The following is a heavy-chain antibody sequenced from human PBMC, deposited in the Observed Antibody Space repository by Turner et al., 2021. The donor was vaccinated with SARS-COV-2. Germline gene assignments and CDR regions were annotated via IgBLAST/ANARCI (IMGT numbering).Heavy chain of an antibody. CDR2: ISVYNGNT. V-gene: IGHV1-18*04. J-gene: IGHJ4*02. CDR3: AREGEGGGGGYYY. Sequence: QVQLVQSGAEVKKPGASVKVSCKASGYTFTSYGISWVRQAPGQGLEWMGWISVYNGNTMYPQKVQGRVTVTTDTSTSTAYIELRSLRSDDTAVYYCAREGEGGGGGYYYWGQGTQVTVSS. D-gene: IGHD2-2*03. CDR1: GYTFTSYG.